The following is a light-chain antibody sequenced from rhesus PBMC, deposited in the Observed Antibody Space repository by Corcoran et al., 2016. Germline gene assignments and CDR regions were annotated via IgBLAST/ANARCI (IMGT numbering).Light chain of an antibody. CDR2: KAS. Sequence: DIQMTQSPSSLSASVGDTVTITCRASQSISSWLAWFQQKPGKAPKLLSYKASPLQSGVPSRFSGSGSGTDFTLTISSLQSEDFATSYCQQYSSSPWTFGQGTKVEIK. V-gene: IGKV1-22*01. J-gene: IGKJ1*01. CDR1: QSISSW. CDR3: QQYSSSPWT.